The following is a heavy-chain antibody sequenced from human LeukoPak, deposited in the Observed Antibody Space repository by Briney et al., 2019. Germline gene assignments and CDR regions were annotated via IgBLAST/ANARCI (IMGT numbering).Heavy chain of an antibody. CDR2: ISYDGSNK. J-gene: IGHJ6*02. D-gene: IGHD3-3*01. V-gene: IGHV3-30*18. CDR1: GFTFSSYG. Sequence: GGSLRLSCAASGFTFSSYGMHWVRQAPGKGLEWVAVISYDGSNKYYADSVKGRFTISRDNSKNTLYLQMNSLRAEDTAVYYCAKALTGNYDFWSGYRIYYYYGMDVWGQGTTVTVS. CDR3: AKALTGNYDFWSGYRIYYYYGMDV.